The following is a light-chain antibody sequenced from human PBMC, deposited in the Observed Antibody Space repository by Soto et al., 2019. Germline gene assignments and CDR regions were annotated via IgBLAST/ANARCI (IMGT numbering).Light chain of an antibody. CDR3: QHSYSRRRT. Sequence: DIQMTQSPSSLSASVGDRVTITCRARQTISSYLKWYQQKTGHAPKLLLYAASSLQSWVPSRFGGSGSGSDLTLTISSLQPEDFATYFCQHSYSRRRTFGQVTKVDIK. CDR1: QTISSY. V-gene: IGKV1-39*01. J-gene: IGKJ1*01. CDR2: AAS.